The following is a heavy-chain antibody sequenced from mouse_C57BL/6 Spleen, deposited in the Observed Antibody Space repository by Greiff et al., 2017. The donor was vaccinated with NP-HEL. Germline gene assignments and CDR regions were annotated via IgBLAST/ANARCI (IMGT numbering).Heavy chain of an antibody. V-gene: IGHV1-69*01. Sequence: VQLQQSGAELVMPGASVKLSCKASGYTFTSYWMHWVKQRPGQGLEWIGELDPSDSYTNYNQKFKGKSTLTVDKSSSTAYMQLSSLTSEDSAVYYCARRGIYFDYWGQGTTLTVSS. CDR3: ARRGIYFDY. CDR2: LDPSDSYT. CDR1: GYTFTSYW. J-gene: IGHJ2*01.